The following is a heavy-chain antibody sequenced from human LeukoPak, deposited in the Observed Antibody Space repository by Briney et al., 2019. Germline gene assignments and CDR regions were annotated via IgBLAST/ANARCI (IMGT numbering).Heavy chain of an antibody. J-gene: IGHJ4*02. CDR3: AKSRGDYGDFLDY. CDR1: GFTFSSYA. V-gene: IGHV3-23*01. CDR2: ISGSGGST. D-gene: IGHD4-17*01. Sequence: PGGSLRLFCAASGFTFSSYAMSWVRQAPGKGLEWVSAISGSGGSTYYADSVKGRFTISRDNSKNTLYLQMNSLRAEDTAVYYCAKSRGDYGDFLDYWGQGTLVTVSS.